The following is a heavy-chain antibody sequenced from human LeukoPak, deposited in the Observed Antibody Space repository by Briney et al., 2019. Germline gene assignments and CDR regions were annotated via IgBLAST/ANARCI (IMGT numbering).Heavy chain of an antibody. Sequence: ASVKVSCKPSGDTFTSYAISWVRQAPGQGLEWMGRIIPILGIANYAQQFQGRVTITADKSTSTAYMELSSLRSEDTAVYYCARGKTWFDRWGQGTLVSVCS. V-gene: IGHV1-69*04. CDR3: ARGKTWFDR. CDR2: IIPILGIA. J-gene: IGHJ5*02. CDR1: GDTFTSYA.